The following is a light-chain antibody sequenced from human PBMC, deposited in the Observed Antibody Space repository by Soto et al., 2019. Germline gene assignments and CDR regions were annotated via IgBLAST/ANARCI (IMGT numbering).Light chain of an antibody. CDR1: SSDVGGYTY. CDR3: SSYTSSGTLV. Sequence: QSALTQPASVSGSPGQSITISCTGTSSDVGGYTYVSWYQQHPGKAPKLIIYAVSNRPSGVSNRFSGSKSGNTASLTISGLQAEDEADYYCSSYTSSGTLVFGTGTKLTVL. J-gene: IGLJ1*01. CDR2: AVS. V-gene: IGLV2-14*01.